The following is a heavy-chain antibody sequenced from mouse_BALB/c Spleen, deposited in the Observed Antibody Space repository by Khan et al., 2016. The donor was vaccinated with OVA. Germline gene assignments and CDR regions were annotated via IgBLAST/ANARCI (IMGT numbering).Heavy chain of an antibody. CDR1: GYSITSEYT. J-gene: IGHJ3*01. Sequence: DVQLQESGPGLVKPSQSLSLTCTVTGYSITSEYTWNWIRQFPENKLEWMGFISYSGNTRYNPSLKSRISITRDTSKNQFFLQLNSVTSEDTATYYCARKDYYDYDPFPYWGQGTLVTVSA. D-gene: IGHD2-4*01. V-gene: IGHV3-2*02. CDR2: ISYSGNT. CDR3: ARKDYYDYDPFPY.